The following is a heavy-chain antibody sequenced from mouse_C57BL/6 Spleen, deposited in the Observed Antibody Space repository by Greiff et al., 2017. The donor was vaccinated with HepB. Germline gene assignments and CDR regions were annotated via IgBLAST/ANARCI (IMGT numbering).Heavy chain of an antibody. CDR2: ISSGSSTI. CDR3: ARPGGSSGGFAY. V-gene: IGHV5-17*01. J-gene: IGHJ3*01. Sequence: VQLQQSGGGLVKPGGSLKLSCAASGFTFSDYGMHWVRQAPEKGLEWVAYISSGSSTIYYADTVKGRFTISRDNAKNTLFLQMTSLRSEDTAMYYCARPGGSSGGFAYWGQGTLVTVSA. CDR1: GFTFSDYG. D-gene: IGHD3-2*02.